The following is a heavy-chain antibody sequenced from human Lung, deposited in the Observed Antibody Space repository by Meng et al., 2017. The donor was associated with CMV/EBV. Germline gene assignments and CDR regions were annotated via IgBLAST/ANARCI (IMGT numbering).Heavy chain of an antibody. CDR2: ISSRSGSYI. V-gene: IGHV3-21*01. CDR1: GFTFSTHT. CDR3: ARDSTVSRRWDGMDV. D-gene: IGHD4-11*01. J-gene: IGHJ6*02. Sequence: ESLKISCAASGFTFSTHTMNWVRQASGKGLEWVSSISSRSGSYIYYADSVKVRFTISRDKAKNSLYLQMDSLRAEDTSVYYCARDSTVSRRWDGMDVWGQGXTVTVSS.